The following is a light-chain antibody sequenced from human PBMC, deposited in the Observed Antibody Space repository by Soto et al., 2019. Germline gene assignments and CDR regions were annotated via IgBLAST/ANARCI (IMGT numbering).Light chain of an antibody. V-gene: IGKV1-5*03. CDR1: QSISSW. CDR2: KAS. J-gene: IGKJ2*01. CDR3: QQYNSYWGYT. Sequence: DIQMTHSPSPLSASVGDRVTIPCRPSQSISSWLAWYQQKPGKAPKLLIYKASSLESGVPSRFSGSGSGTEFTLTISSLQPDDFATYYCQQYNSYWGYTFGQGTKLEIK.